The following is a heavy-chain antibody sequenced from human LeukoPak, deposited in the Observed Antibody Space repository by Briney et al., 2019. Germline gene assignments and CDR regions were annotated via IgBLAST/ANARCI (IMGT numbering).Heavy chain of an antibody. J-gene: IGHJ3*02. CDR1: GFTFSSYW. D-gene: IGHD3-22*01. Sequence: GGSLRLSCAASGFTFSSYWMSWVRQAPGKGLGWVSVIYSGGSTYYADSVKGRFTISRDNSKNTLYLQMNSLRAEDTAVYYCARELFTYYYDSMGAFDIWGQGTMVTVSS. V-gene: IGHV3-53*01. CDR2: IYSGGST. CDR3: ARELFTYYYDSMGAFDI.